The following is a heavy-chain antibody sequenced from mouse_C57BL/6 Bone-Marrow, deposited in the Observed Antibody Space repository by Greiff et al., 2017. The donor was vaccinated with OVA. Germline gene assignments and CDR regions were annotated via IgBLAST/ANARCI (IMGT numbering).Heavy chain of an antibody. V-gene: IGHV5-6*01. J-gene: IGHJ1*03. CDR1: GFTFSSYG. CDR3: ARHPQNYDGSSYVGFDV. Sequence: EVKLVESGGDLVKPGGSLKLSCAASGFTFSSYGMSWVRQTPDQRLEWVATISSGGSYTYYPDSVKGRFTISRDNAKNTLYLQMSSLKSEDTAMYYCARHPQNYDGSSYVGFDVWGTGTTVTVSS. D-gene: IGHD1-1*01. CDR2: ISSGGSYT.